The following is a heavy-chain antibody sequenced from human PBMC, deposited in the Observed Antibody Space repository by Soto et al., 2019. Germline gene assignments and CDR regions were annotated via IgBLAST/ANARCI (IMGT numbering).Heavy chain of an antibody. CDR3: ARHSGWRFDY. V-gene: IGHV4-4*02. CDR1: GGSISSANY. Sequence: QVQLQESGPGLVKPSGTLSLTCAVSGGSISSANYWSWLRQPPGKGLEWIGEIYHTGSTNYNPSLKSRVTLSVDKSKNQFSLKLTSVTAADTAVYYCARHSGWRFDYLGQGTLVTVSS. J-gene: IGHJ4*02. CDR2: IYHTGST. D-gene: IGHD6-19*01.